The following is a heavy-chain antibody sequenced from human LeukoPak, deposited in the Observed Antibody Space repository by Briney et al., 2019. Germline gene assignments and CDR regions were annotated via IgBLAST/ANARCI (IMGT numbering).Heavy chain of an antibody. Sequence: PGGSLRLSCSASGFTFSTYPLNWVRQAPGKGLEWVSSIDPSSSYIYYADSVRGHFTISRDNAQNSLYLQVNSLRAEDTAVYYCAREKRDYDFWSGLGYYYYMDVWGKGTTVTVSS. D-gene: IGHD3-3*01. CDR1: GFTFSTYP. CDR2: IDPSSSYI. J-gene: IGHJ6*03. V-gene: IGHV3-21*01. CDR3: AREKRDYDFWSGLGYYYYMDV.